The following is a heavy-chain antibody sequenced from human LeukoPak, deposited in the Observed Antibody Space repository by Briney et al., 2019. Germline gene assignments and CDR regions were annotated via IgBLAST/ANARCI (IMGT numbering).Heavy chain of an antibody. CDR2: ISYDGSSE. CDR1: GFIVSSNY. D-gene: IGHD1/OR15-1a*01. Sequence: GGSLRLSCTASGFIVSSNYMTWVRQAPGKGLEWVALISYDGSSEYYADSVKGRFTISRDNSKNTLYLQMNSLRPGDTGIFYCAKDEHLSFQDWGQGTLVTVSS. CDR3: AKDEHLSFQD. V-gene: IGHV3-30*18. J-gene: IGHJ4*02.